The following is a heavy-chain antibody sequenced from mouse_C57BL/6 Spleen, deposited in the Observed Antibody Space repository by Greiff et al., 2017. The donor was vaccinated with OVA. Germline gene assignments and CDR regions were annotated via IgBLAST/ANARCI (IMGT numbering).Heavy chain of an antibody. CDR3: ARKSDYDGYAMDY. CDR2: INPNNGGT. J-gene: IGHJ4*01. CDR1: GYTFTDYY. Sequence: EVQLQQSGPELVKPGASVKISCKASGYTFTDYYMNWVKQSHGKSLEWIGDINPNNGGTSYNQKFKGKATLTVDKSSSTAYMELRSLTSEDSAVYYCARKSDYDGYAMDYWGQGTSVTVSS. D-gene: IGHD2-4*01. V-gene: IGHV1-26*01.